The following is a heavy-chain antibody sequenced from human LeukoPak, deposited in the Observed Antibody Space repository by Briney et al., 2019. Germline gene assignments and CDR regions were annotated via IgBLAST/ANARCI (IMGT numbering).Heavy chain of an antibody. J-gene: IGHJ4*02. D-gene: IGHD3-22*01. CDR1: GDSVSSKSAA. CDR3: ARAETWGYYDSSGYYDC. CDR2: TYYRSKWYN. V-gene: IGHV6-1*01. Sequence: SQTLSLTCAISGDSVSSKSAAWSWIRQSPSRGLEWLGRTYYRSKWYNDYAVSVKSRITINPDTSKNQFSLQLNSVTPEDTAVYYCARAETWGYYDSSGYYDCWGQGTLVTVTS.